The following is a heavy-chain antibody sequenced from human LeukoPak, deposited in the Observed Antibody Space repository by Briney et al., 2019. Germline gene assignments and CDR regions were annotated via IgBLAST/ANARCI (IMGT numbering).Heavy chain of an antibody. CDR1: GFTFSSYG. Sequence: PGRSLRLSCAASGFTFSSYGMHWVRQAPGKGLEWVAVISYDGSNKYYADSVKGRFTISRDNSKNTLYLQMNSLRAEDTAVYYCARDRGSSGWLSDYWGQGTLVTVSS. CDR3: ARDRGSSGWLSDY. V-gene: IGHV3-30*03. CDR2: ISYDGSNK. D-gene: IGHD6-19*01. J-gene: IGHJ4*02.